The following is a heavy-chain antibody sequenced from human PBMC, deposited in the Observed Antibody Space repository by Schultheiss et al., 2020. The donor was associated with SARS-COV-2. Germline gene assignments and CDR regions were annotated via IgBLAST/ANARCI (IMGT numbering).Heavy chain of an antibody. CDR2: IDWDDDK. J-gene: IGHJ6*02. CDR3: ARSTPRGYSYGSYYYYGMDV. Sequence: SGPTLVKPTQTLTLTCTFSGFSLSTSGMRVSWIRQPPGKALEWLARIDWDDDKFYSTSLKTRLTISKDTSKNQVVLTMTNMDPVDTATYYCARSTPRGYSYGSYYYYGMDVWGQGTTVTVSS. V-gene: IGHV2-70*04. D-gene: IGHD5-18*01. CDR1: GFSLSTSGMR.